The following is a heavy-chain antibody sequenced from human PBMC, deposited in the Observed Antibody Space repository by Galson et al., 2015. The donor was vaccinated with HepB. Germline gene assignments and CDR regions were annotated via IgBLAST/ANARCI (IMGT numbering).Heavy chain of an antibody. Sequence: SLRLSCAASGFTFSSYAMSWVRQAPGKGLEWVSAISGSGGSTYYADSVKGRFTISRDNSKNTLYLQMNSLRAEDTAVYYCAKGGPVLRYFDWLLWFDYWGQGTLVTVSS. CDR3: AKGGPVLRYFDWLLWFDY. V-gene: IGHV3-23*01. D-gene: IGHD3-9*01. CDR2: ISGSGGST. J-gene: IGHJ4*02. CDR1: GFTFSSYA.